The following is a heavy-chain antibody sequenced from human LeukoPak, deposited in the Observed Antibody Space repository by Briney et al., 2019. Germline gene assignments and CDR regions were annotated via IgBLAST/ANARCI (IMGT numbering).Heavy chain of an antibody. J-gene: IGHJ5*02. V-gene: IGHV1-2*02. CDR3: ARDPQQQLAHFTLGWFDP. CDR1: GYTFTDYY. CDR2: INPNSGGT. Sequence: ASVKVSCKASGYTFTDYYIHWVRQAPGQGLEWMGWINPNSGGTDYAQRFQGGVTMTRDTSINTAYMELSRLTSDDTAVYYCARDPQQQLAHFTLGWFDPWGQGTLVTVSS. D-gene: IGHD6-13*01.